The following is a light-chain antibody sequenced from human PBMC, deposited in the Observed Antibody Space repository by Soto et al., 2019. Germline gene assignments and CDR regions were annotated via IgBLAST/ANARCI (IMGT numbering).Light chain of an antibody. V-gene: IGLV4-69*01. CDR1: SGHRSFA. J-gene: IGLJ3*02. CDR3: QTWGTGIEGV. CDR2: LNSDGSH. Sequence: QPVLTQSPSASASLGASVKLTCTLSSGHRSFAIAWHQQQPEKGPRYLMKLNSDGSHSKGDGIPDRFSGSSSGAERYLTISRLKSEDEADYYCQTWGTGIEGVFGGGTKLTVL.